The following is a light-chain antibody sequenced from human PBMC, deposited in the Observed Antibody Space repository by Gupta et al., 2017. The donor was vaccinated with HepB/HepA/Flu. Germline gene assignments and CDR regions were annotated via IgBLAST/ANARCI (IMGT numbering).Light chain of an antibody. CDR3: CSYASTTVV. V-gene: IGLV2-23*02. Sequence: QSALTQPASVSGSPGQSITISCTGTRSDVGSYNLVSWYQQHPGKAPKLLIYEVNKWASGFSDRFSGSKSGNTASLTISGLQAEDEADYYCCSYASTTVVFGGGTKLTVL. CDR1: RSDVGSYNL. CDR2: EVN. J-gene: IGLJ2*01.